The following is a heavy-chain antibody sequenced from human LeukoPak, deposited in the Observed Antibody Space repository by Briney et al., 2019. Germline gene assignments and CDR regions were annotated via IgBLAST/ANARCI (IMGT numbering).Heavy chain of an antibody. CDR2: ISAYNGNT. CDR1: GYTFTSYG. D-gene: IGHD4-23*01. V-gene: IGHV1-18*01. J-gene: IGHJ5*02. CDR3: ARDRQLWGGNYNWFDP. Sequence: ASVKVSCKASGYTFTSYGISWVRQAPGQGLEWMGWISAYNGNTNYAQKLQGRVTITTDTSTSTAYMELRSLRSDDTAVYYCARDRQLWGGNYNWFDPWGQGTLGTVSS.